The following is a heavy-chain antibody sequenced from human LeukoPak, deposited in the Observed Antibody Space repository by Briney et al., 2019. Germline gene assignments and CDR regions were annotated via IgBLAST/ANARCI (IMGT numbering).Heavy chain of an antibody. Sequence: KPSETLSLTCAVYGGSFSGYYWSWIRQPPGKGLEWIGEINHSGSTNYNPSLESRVTISVDTSKNQFSLKLSSVTAADTAVYYCARGLGYYDSSGYYLNWGQGTLVTVSS. D-gene: IGHD3-22*01. CDR1: GGSFSGYY. V-gene: IGHV4-34*01. CDR3: ARGLGYYDSSGYYLN. CDR2: INHSGST. J-gene: IGHJ4*02.